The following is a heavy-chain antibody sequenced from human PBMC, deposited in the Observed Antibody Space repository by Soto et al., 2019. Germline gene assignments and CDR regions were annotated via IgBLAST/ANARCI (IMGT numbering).Heavy chain of an antibody. V-gene: IGHV4-31*03. CDR1: GGSISSGGYY. Sequence: PSETLSLICTVSGGSISSGGYYWSWIRQHPGKGLEWIGYIYYSGSTYYNPSLKSRVTISVDTSKNQFSLKLSSVTAADTAVYYCARGPYYYDSSGYSWFDPWGQGTLVTVSS. D-gene: IGHD3-22*01. CDR3: ARGPYYYDSSGYSWFDP. CDR2: IYYSGST. J-gene: IGHJ5*02.